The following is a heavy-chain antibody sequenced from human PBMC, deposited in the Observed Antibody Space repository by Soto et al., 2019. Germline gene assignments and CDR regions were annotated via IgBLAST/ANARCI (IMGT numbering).Heavy chain of an antibody. CDR3: ARGHSTDCSNGVCSFFYNHEMDV. Sequence: ASVKVSCKASGYSFTDYHIHWVRQAPGQGLEWLGRINPKSGGASTAQKFQGWVTMARDRSISTVYMELTRLRSDDTAVYFCARGHSTDCSNGVCSFFYNHEMDVWGQGTTVTVSS. V-gene: IGHV1-2*04. J-gene: IGHJ6*02. CDR2: INPKSGGA. D-gene: IGHD2-8*01. CDR1: GYSFTDYH.